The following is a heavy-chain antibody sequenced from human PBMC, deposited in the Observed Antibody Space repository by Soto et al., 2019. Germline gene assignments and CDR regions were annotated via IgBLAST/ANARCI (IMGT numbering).Heavy chain of an antibody. CDR2: INWNSDTI. CDR1: GFTFDDYA. V-gene: IGHV3-9*01. D-gene: IGHD6-13*01. Sequence: EVQLVESGGGLVQPGRSLRLSCTASGFTFDDYAMHWVRQAPGKGLEWVSGINWNSDTIGYADSVKGRFTISRDTAKKSLFLQMNSLRTEDTAFYYCAKGSSRWYEVPLDYWGQGTLVTVSS. CDR3: AKGSSRWYEVPLDY. J-gene: IGHJ4*02.